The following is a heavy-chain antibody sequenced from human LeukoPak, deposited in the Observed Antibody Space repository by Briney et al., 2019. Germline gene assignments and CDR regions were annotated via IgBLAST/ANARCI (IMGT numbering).Heavy chain of an antibody. Sequence: SVKVSCKASGGTFSSYAISWVRQAPGQGLEWMGRIIPILGIANYAQKFQGRVTITADKSTSTAYMELSSPRSEDTAVYYCARDVRGYSYGPFDYWGQGTLVTVSS. CDR2: IIPILGIA. D-gene: IGHD5-18*01. CDR3: ARDVRGYSYGPFDY. V-gene: IGHV1-69*04. CDR1: GGTFSSYA. J-gene: IGHJ4*02.